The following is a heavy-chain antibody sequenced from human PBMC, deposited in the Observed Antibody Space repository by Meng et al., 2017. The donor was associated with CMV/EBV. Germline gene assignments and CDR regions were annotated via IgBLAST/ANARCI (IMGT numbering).Heavy chain of an antibody. CDR3: ARRGYQLLDAFAI. CDR1: GYSFTSYW. V-gene: IGHV5-51*01. Sequence: GEFLKISWKGSGYSFTSYWSGWGRQMPGKGLEWMGIIHPGDSDTRYRPSFQGEVTISADKSISTAYLQWSSLKASDTAMYYCARRGYQLLDAFAIWGQGTMVTVSS. D-gene: IGHD2-2*01. CDR2: IHPGDSDT. J-gene: IGHJ3*02.